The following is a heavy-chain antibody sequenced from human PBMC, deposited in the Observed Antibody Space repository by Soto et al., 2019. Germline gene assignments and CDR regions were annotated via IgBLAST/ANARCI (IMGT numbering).Heavy chain of an antibody. D-gene: IGHD4-17*01. CDR3: ARVAQDYGGNPAYFDQ. CDR2: VFHGGGT. CDR1: GESFSGYF. V-gene: IGHV4-34*12. J-gene: IGHJ4*02. Sequence: SETLSLTCAVSGESFSGYFWSWIRQPPGKGLEWIGQVFHGGGTNYSPSLKSRVTISVDTSKNHFSLELSSVTAADTAVYYCARVAQDYGGNPAYFDQWGQGTLVNV.